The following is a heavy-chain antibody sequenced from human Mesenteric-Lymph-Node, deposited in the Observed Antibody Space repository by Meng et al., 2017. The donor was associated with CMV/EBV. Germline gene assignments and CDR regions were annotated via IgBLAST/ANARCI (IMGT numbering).Heavy chain of an antibody. CDR2: MNPNSGNT. D-gene: IGHD3-9*01. CDR3: ARVETYYDILTGYRTAEYFQH. CDR1: GYTFTSYD. Sequence: ASVKVSCKASGYTFTSYDINWVRQATGQGLEWMGWMNPNSGNTGYAQKFQGRVTITRNTSISTAYMELSSLRSEDTAVYYCARVETYYDILTGYRTAEYFQHWGQGTLVTVSS. J-gene: IGHJ1*01. V-gene: IGHV1-8*03.